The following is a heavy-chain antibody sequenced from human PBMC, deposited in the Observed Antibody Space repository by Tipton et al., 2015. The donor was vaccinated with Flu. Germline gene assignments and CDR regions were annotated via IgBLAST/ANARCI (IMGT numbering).Heavy chain of an antibody. Sequence: QLVQSGGGLVQPGGSLRLSCVGSGFTFSGHWMSWVRQAPGKGLEWVAHIKPDGSEKIYVDSVKGRFTISRDNAKNSVYLQMNSLGAEDTAVYYCARDPPTWVAPIDYWGQGTLVTVSS. CDR2: IKPDGSEK. CDR3: ARDPPTWVAPIDY. CDR1: GFTFSGHW. J-gene: IGHJ4*02. V-gene: IGHV3-7*01. D-gene: IGHD2-15*01.